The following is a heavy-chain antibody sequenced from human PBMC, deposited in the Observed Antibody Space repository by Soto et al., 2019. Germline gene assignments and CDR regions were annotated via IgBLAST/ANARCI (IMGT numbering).Heavy chain of an antibody. CDR1: GGTFSSYA. V-gene: IGHV1-69*13. CDR3: ARDPSYDYVWGSYRQPHHYYYGMDV. D-gene: IGHD3-16*02. CDR2: IIPIFGTA. J-gene: IGHJ6*02. Sequence: SVKVSCKASGGTFSSYAISWVRQAPGQGPEWMGGIIPIFGTANYAQKFQGRVTITADESTSTAYMELSSLRSEDTAVYYCARDPSYDYVWGSYRQPHHYYYGMDVWGQGTTVTVSS.